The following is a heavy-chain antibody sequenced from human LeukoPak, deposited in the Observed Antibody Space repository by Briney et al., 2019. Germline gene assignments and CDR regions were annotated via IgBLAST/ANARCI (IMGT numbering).Heavy chain of an antibody. D-gene: IGHD1-26*01. CDR1: GFTFSSYG. CDR3: ARERQAYSLYGMDV. J-gene: IGHJ6*02. Sequence: GGSLRLSCAASGFTFSSYGMHWVRQAPGKGLEWVAVIWYDGSNKYYADSVKGRFTISRDNSKNTLYLQMNSLRAEDAAVYYCARERQAYSLYGMDVWGQGTTVTVSS. V-gene: IGHV3-33*01. CDR2: IWYDGSNK.